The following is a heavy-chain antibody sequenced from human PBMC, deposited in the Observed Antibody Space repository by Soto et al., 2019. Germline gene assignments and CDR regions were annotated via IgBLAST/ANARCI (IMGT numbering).Heavy chain of an antibody. D-gene: IGHD3-22*01. J-gene: IGHJ4*02. Sequence: QIQLVQSGTEVKRSGASVKVSCKTSGYSFTTYGLSWVRQAPGRGLEWVGWISGYNGNTNYAQKLQSTVILPTETPTTTGYMEIKSLSSDDTAVYYCVRDTYDYHSSGPAPFEYWGQGTQVTVSS. CDR1: GYSFTTYG. V-gene: IGHV1-18*01. CDR2: ISGYNGNT. CDR3: VRDTYDYHSSGPAPFEY.